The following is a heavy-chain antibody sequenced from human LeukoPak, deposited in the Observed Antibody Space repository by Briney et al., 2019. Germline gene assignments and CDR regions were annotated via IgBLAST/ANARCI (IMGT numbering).Heavy chain of an antibody. Sequence: GASVKVSCKASGYTLTSYGISWERQAPGQGLEWMGWISAYNGNTNYAQKLQGRVTMTTDTSTSTAYMELRSLRSDDTAVYYCARGGSSWYVGRFDYWGQGTLVTVSS. CDR2: ISAYNGNT. CDR3: ARGGSSWYVGRFDY. D-gene: IGHD6-13*01. V-gene: IGHV1-18*01. J-gene: IGHJ4*02. CDR1: GYTLTSYG.